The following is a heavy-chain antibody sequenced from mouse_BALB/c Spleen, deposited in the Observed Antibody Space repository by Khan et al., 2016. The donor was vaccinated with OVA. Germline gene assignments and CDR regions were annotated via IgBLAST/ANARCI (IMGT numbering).Heavy chain of an antibody. V-gene: IGHV3-2*02. CDR1: GYSITSDYA. J-gene: IGHJ4*01. CDR3: AGSRYYSVGYGLDY. D-gene: IGHD2-12*01. Sequence: EVKLEESGPGLVKPSQSLSLTCTDTGYSITSDYAWNWIRQFPGDRLEWMGYISSSGSASYNPSLKSRISITRDTSKNQFFLQLKSVTTEDTATDFCAGSRYYSVGYGLDYWGRGSSVTVSS. CDR2: ISSSGSA.